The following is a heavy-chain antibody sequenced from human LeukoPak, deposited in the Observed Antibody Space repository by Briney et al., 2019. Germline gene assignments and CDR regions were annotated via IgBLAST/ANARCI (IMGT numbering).Heavy chain of an antibody. Sequence: SETLSLTCTVSDGSISSYYWSWIRQPPGEGLEWIGYIYYSGSTNYNPSLKSRVTISVDTSKNQFSLKLSSVTAADTAVYYCARLTPYYDVLTGYYGTPDYFDYWGQGTLVTVSS. CDR3: ARLTPYYDVLTGYYGTPDYFDY. D-gene: IGHD3-9*01. CDR2: IYYSGST. CDR1: DGSISSYY. J-gene: IGHJ4*02. V-gene: IGHV4-59*08.